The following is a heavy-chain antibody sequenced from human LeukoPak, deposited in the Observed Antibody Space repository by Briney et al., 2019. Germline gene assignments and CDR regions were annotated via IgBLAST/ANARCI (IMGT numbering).Heavy chain of an antibody. V-gene: IGHV1-46*01. Sequence: ASVKVSCKASGYTFTGYYMHWVRQAPGQGLEWMGIINPSGGSTSYAQKFQGRVTMTRDTSTSTVYMELSSLRSEDTAVYYCARDIPVVGATGGFDYWGQGTLVTVSS. J-gene: IGHJ4*02. D-gene: IGHD1-26*01. CDR3: ARDIPVVGATGGFDY. CDR1: GYTFTGYY. CDR2: INPSGGST.